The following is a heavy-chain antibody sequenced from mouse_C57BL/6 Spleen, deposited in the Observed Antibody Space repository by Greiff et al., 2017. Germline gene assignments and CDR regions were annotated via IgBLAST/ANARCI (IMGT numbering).Heavy chain of an antibody. J-gene: IGHJ2*01. CDR3: ASRGGYGPDNYFDY. CDR2: IHPNSGST. D-gene: IGHD1-1*02. Sequence: QVQLQQPGAELVKPGASVKLSCKASGYTFTSYWMHWVKQRPGQGLEWIGMIHPNSGSTNYNAKFKSKATLTVDKSSSTAYMQLSSLTSEDSAVYYCASRGGYGPDNYFDYWGQGTTRTVSS. CDR1: GYTFTSYW. V-gene: IGHV1-64*01.